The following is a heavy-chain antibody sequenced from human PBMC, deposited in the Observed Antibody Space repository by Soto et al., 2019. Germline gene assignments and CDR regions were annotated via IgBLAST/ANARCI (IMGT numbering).Heavy chain of an antibody. Sequence: SETLSLTCAVYGGSFSGYYWSWIRQPPGKGLEWIGEINHSGSTNYNPSLKSRVTISVDTSKNQFSLKLSSVTAADTAVYYCARDRYYYGSGSYYYYYGMDVWGQGTTVTVSS. D-gene: IGHD3-10*01. CDR3: ARDRYYYGSGSYYYYYGMDV. CDR2: INHSGST. V-gene: IGHV4-34*01. CDR1: GGSFSGYY. J-gene: IGHJ6*02.